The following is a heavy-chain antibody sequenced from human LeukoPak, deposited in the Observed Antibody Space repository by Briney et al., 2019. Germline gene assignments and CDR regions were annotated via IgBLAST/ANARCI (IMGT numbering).Heavy chain of an antibody. CDR1: GGSFSGYY. CDR3: ASEARVHYDSSGYYYS. Sequence: SETLSLTCAVYGGSFSGYYWSWIRQPPGKGLEWIGEINHSGSTDYNPSLKSRVTISVDTSKNQFSLKLSSVTAADTAVYYCASEARVHYDSSGYYYSWGQGTLITVSS. J-gene: IGHJ4*02. CDR2: INHSGST. V-gene: IGHV4-34*01. D-gene: IGHD3-22*01.